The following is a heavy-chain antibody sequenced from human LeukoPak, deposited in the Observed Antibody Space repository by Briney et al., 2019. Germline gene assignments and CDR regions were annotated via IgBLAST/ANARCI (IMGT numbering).Heavy chain of an antibody. Sequence: DPSETLSLTCTVSGGSISSSSYYWGWLRQPPGKGLEWIGSIYYSGSTYYNPSLKSPVTISLDASKSQFSLKLSAVSAADTAVYYCARDPGAFDPWGQGTLVTVSS. V-gene: IGHV4-39*07. CDR2: IYYSGST. CDR1: GGSISSSSYY. CDR3: ARDPGAFDP. J-gene: IGHJ5*02.